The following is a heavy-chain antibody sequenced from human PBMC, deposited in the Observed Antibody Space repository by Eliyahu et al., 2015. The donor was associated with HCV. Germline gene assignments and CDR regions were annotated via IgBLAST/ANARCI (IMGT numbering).Heavy chain of an antibody. D-gene: IGHD3-10*01. CDR3: EAMELP. J-gene: IGHJ4*02. V-gene: IGHV3-74*01. CDR2: INLDGSST. Sequence: EVQLVESGGGLVQPGGSLRLSCAASGFAFTRYWMHWVRQAPGKGLVWVARINLDGSSTNYADSVKGRFTISRDNAKDTLYLQMNSLRAEDTAVYYCEAMELPWGRGTLVTVSS. CDR1: GFAFTRYW.